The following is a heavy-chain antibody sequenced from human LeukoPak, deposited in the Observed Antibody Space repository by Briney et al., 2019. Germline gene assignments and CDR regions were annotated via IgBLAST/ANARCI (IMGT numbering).Heavy chain of an antibody. V-gene: IGHV3-48*01. Sequence: PGGSLRLSCAASGFTFSSYSMMWVRQAPGKGLEWVSYISSSSTTIHYADSVKGRFTISRDNAKNSVYLQMNSLRAEDTAVYYCAITSAYSGSYNEDYWGQGTLVTVSS. CDR3: AITSAYSGSYNEDY. CDR1: GFTFSSYS. D-gene: IGHD1-26*01. CDR2: ISSSSTTI. J-gene: IGHJ4*02.